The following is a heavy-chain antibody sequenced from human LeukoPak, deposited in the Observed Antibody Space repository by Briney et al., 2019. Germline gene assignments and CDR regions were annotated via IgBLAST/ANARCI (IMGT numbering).Heavy chain of an antibody. CDR1: GYTFTSYD. V-gene: IGHV1-8*03. CDR3: ARVDILTGYYFFDY. J-gene: IGHJ4*02. Sequence: PTASVKVSCKASGYTFTSYDINWVRQATGQGLEWMGWMNPNSGNTGYAQKFQGRVTIIRNTSISTAYMELRSLRSDDTAVYFCARVDILTGYYFFDYWGQGTLVTVSS. D-gene: IGHD3-9*01. CDR2: MNPNSGNT.